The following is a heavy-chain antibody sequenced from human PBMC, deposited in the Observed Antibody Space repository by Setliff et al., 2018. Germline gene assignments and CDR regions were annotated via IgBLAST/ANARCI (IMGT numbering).Heavy chain of an antibody. D-gene: IGHD3-10*01. CDR2: ISGSSSNFI. Sequence: GSLRLSCAAAGFSFSNFALHWVRQAPGKGLEWVSSISGSSSNFIYYADSVKGRFTISRDNAKNSLFLQMDNLRAEDTAQYFCARDSSHFIRVLDSWGQGTLVTVSS. CDR3: ARDSSHFIRVLDS. V-gene: IGHV3-21*01. J-gene: IGHJ4*02. CDR1: GFSFSNFA.